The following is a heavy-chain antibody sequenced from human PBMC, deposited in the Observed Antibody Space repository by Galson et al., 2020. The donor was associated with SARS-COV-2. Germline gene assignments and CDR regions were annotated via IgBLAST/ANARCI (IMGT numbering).Heavy chain of an antibody. Sequence: ASVKVSCKASGYTFSDYYIQWVRQAPGQGLEWMGWIFPNSGGTHYAQKFQGRVTMTRDTSISTAYLELSRLRSDDTAVYYCARDARISGNYYYAMDVWGQGTTVTVSS. CDR1: GYTFSDYY. J-gene: IGHJ6*02. D-gene: IGHD2-15*01. V-gene: IGHV1-2*02. CDR3: ARDARISGNYYYAMDV. CDR2: IFPNSGGT.